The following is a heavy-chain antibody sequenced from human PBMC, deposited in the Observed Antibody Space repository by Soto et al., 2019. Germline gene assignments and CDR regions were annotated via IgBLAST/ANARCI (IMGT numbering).Heavy chain of an antibody. D-gene: IGHD2-2*01. CDR2: IKQDGSEK. J-gene: IGHJ5*02. Sequence: PGGSLRLSCAASGFTFSSDWMSWVRQAPGKGLEWVANIKQDGSEKYYVDSVKGRFTISRDNAKNSLYLQMNSLRAEDTAVYYCAGPTFNDNSTGPMASWAQGPRFPVS. CDR1: GFTFSSDW. V-gene: IGHV3-7*01. CDR3: AGPTFNDNSTGPMAS.